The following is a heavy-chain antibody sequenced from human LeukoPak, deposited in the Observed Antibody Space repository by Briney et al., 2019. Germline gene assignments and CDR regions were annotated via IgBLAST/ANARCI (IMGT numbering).Heavy chain of an antibody. J-gene: IGHJ4*02. Sequence: SETLSLTCTVSGGSISSYYWSWIRQPPGKGLEWIGYIYYSGSTNYNPSLKTRVTISVDTSKNQFSLKLSSVTAADTAVYYCARGVFGVVIIGDYFALDYWGQGTLVTVSS. V-gene: IGHV4-59*01. D-gene: IGHD3-3*01. CDR2: IYYSGST. CDR3: ARGVFGVVIIGDYFALDY. CDR1: GGSISSYY.